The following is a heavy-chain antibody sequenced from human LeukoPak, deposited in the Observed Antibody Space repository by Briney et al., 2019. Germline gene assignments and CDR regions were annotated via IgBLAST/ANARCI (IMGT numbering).Heavy chain of an antibody. D-gene: IGHD1-26*01. CDR2: ISTSNSLT. CDR3: ARPTASYDTLDI. J-gene: IGHJ3*02. Sequence: GASVKVSCKASGYPFSSYGISWVRQAPGQGLEWVGWISTSNSLTRYPEKFQDRVTLTTDASTSTAYMELRSLRSDDAAVYYCARPTASYDTLDIWGQGTRVTVSS. CDR1: GYPFSSYG. V-gene: IGHV1-18*01.